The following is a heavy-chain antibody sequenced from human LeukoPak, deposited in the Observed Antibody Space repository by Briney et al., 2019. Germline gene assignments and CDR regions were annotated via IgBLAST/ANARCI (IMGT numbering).Heavy chain of an antibody. CDR3: ARRRIAAAGTALDY. J-gene: IGHJ4*02. Sequence: ASVKVSCKASGYTFTSYDINWVRQATGQGLEWMGWMNPNSGNTGYAQKFQGRVTMTRNTSISTAYMELSSLRSEDTAVYYCARRRIAAAGTALDYWGQGTLVTVSS. CDR1: GYTFTSYD. D-gene: IGHD6-13*01. V-gene: IGHV1-8*01. CDR2: MNPNSGNT.